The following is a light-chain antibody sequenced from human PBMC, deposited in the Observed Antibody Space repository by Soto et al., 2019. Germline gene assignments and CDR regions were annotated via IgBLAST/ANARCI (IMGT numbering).Light chain of an antibody. J-gene: IGLJ2*01. CDR2: GNS. V-gene: IGLV1-40*01. CDR3: QSYDSSSDVV. Sequence: QLMLTQPPSVSGAPGQRVTISCTGSSYNIGAGYDVHWYQQLPGTAPKLLIYGNSNRPSGVPDRFSGSKSGTSASLAITGLQAEDEADYYCQSYDSSSDVVFGGGTKLTVL. CDR1: SYNIGAGYD.